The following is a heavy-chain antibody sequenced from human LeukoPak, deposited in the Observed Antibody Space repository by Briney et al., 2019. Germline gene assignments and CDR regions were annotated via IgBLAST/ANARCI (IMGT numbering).Heavy chain of an antibody. CDR3: AKDRGAPDFYYYYYGMDV. CDR1: GFTFNNYW. Sequence: GGSLRLSCAGSGFTFNNYWMHWVRQVPGKGLEWVSRINGDGRSTSYADSVKGRFTITRDNAKYTLFLQMNNLGAEDTAVYYCAKDRGAPDFYYYYYGMDVWGQGTTVTVSS. D-gene: IGHD1-14*01. V-gene: IGHV3-74*01. J-gene: IGHJ6*02. CDR2: INGDGRST.